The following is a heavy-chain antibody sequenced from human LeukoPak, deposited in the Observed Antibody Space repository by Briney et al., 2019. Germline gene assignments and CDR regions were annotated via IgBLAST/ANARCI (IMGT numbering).Heavy chain of an antibody. CDR1: GYTFTSYA. J-gene: IGHJ4*02. CDR2: INAGNGQT. Sequence: ASVKVSCKASGYTFTSYAIHWVRQTPGQRLEWMGWINAGNGQTKYSQKFQRRVTITRDTSASTAYMELSSLRSEDTAVYYCARAGVVEMATIGFDYWGQGTLVTVSS. CDR3: ARAGVVEMATIGFDY. V-gene: IGHV1-3*01. D-gene: IGHD5-24*01.